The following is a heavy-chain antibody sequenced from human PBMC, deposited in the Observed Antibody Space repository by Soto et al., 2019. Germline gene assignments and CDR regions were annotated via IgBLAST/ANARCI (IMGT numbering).Heavy chain of an antibody. V-gene: IGHV4-30-4*01. CDR2: IYYSGST. J-gene: IGHJ6*02. CDR3: ARGGYCSSTSCYPYYYGMDV. CDR1: GGSISSGDYY. Sequence: SETLSLTCTVSGGSISSGDYYWSWIRQPPGKGLEWIGYIYYSGSTYYNPSLKSRVTISADTSKNQFSLKLSSVTAADTAVYYCARGGYCSSTSCYPYYYGMDVWGQGTTVTVSS. D-gene: IGHD2-2*01.